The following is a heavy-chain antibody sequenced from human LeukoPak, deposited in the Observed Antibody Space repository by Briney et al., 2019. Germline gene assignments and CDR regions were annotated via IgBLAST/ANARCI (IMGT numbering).Heavy chain of an antibody. CDR1: GFTFSSYS. J-gene: IGHJ4*02. Sequence: GRSLRLSCAASGFTFSSYSMNWVRHAPGEGLEWVSSINSSSSYIYYADSVKGRFTTSRDKAKNSLYLQMNSLRAEDTAIYYCAREGMVATFDYWGQGALVTVSS. V-gene: IGHV3-21*01. CDR3: AREGMVATFDY. D-gene: IGHD5-12*01. CDR2: INSSSSYI.